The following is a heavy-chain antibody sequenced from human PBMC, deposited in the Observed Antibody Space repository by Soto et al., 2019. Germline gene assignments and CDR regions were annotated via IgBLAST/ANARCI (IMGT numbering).Heavy chain of an antibody. CDR2: ISWNSGSI. J-gene: IGHJ3*02. Sequence: EVQLVESGGDLVLPGRSLRLSCTASGFTFDAFAMHWVRQAPGKGLEWVSGISWNSGSIGYADPVKGGFTISRDNAKKSLYLEMNSLKTEDTALYYCAKTAPPYDNQGYYPFDTWGQGTLVSVSS. D-gene: IGHD3-22*01. CDR3: AKTAPPYDNQGYYPFDT. V-gene: IGHV3-9*01. CDR1: GFTFDAFA.